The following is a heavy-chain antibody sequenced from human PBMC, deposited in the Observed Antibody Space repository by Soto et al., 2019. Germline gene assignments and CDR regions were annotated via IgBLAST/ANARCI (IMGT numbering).Heavy chain of an antibody. V-gene: IGHV2-70*01. CDR2: IDWDGDE. J-gene: IGHJ5*01. CDR3: ARSITRSGFFTWFDS. D-gene: IGHD3-3*01. CDR1: GLSLSSIRMF. Sequence: SGPTVVNPTQTLTLTCPFPGLSLSSIRMFVSWIRQPPGKALEWLALIDWDGDEYYSTSLETRLTISKDTSKNQVVLTMSNMDPVDTATYYCARSITRSGFFTWFDSWGQGTLVTVSS.